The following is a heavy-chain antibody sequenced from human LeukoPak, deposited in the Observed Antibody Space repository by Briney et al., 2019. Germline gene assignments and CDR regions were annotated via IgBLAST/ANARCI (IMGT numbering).Heavy chain of an antibody. CDR2: ISAYNGNT. CDR1: GYTFISYG. D-gene: IGHD5-18*01. Sequence: GASVKVSCKASGYTFISYGISWVRQAPGQGLEWMGWISAYNGNTNYAQKLQGRVTMTTDTSTSTAYMELRSLRSDDTAVYYCATVDTAMVPLDYWGQGTLVTVSS. J-gene: IGHJ4*02. V-gene: IGHV1-18*01. CDR3: ATVDTAMVPLDY.